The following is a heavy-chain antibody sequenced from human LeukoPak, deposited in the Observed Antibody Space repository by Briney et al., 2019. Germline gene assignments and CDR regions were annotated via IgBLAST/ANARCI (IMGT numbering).Heavy chain of an antibody. J-gene: IGHJ5*02. CDR3: AKDYYGSGRRPNWFDP. Sequence: GGSLRLSCAASGFTFDDYAMHWVRQAPGKGLEWVSGISWNSGSIGYADSVKGRFTISRDNAKNSLYLQMNSLRAEDTALYYCAKDYYGSGRRPNWFDPWGQGTLVTVSS. D-gene: IGHD3-10*01. CDR2: ISWNSGSI. CDR1: GFTFDDYA. V-gene: IGHV3-9*01.